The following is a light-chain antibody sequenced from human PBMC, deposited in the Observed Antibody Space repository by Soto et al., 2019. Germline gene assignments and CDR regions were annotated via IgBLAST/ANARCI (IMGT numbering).Light chain of an antibody. CDR1: QIVVYNSNNKNY. CDR2: WAS. V-gene: IGKV4-1*01. J-gene: IGKJ2*01. Sequence: DIVMTQSPDSLAVSLGERVTINCRSSQIVVYNSNNKNYFSWYQQKPGQPPKLLIYWASTRESGVPDRFSGSGSATDFTLTISNLQAEDVAVYYCHQYYNVPHTFGQGTRLEIK. CDR3: HQYYNVPHT.